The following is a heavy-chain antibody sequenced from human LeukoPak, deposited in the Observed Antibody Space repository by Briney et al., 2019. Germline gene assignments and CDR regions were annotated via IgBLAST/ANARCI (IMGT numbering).Heavy chain of an antibody. CDR1: GGSISSGNYY. D-gene: IGHD2-15*01. CDR3: ARDSPTAYCSGGSCYFDY. CDR2: IYTSGST. J-gene: IGHJ4*02. Sequence: PSQTLSLTCTVSGGSISSGNYYWTWIRQPAGKGLEWIGRIYTSGSTNYNPSLNSRVTIPLDTSKNQFSLKLSSVTAADTAVYYCARDSPTAYCSGGSCYFDYWGQGTLVTVSS. V-gene: IGHV4-61*02.